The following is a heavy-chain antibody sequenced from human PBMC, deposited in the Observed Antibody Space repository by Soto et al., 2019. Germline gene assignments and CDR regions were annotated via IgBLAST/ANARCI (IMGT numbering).Heavy chain of an antibody. Sequence: GGSLRLSCAASGFTFSSYAMSWVRQAPGKGLEWVSAISGSGGSTYYADSVKGRFTISRDNSKNTLYLQMNSLRAEDTAVYYCAKDHDYGSGSYNDNWFDPWGQGTLVTVSS. D-gene: IGHD3-10*01. CDR2: ISGSGGST. CDR3: AKDHDYGSGSYNDNWFDP. CDR1: GFTFSSYA. J-gene: IGHJ5*02. V-gene: IGHV3-23*01.